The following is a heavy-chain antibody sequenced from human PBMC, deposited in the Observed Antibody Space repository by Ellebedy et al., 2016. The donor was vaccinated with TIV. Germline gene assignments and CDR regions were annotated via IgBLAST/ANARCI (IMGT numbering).Heavy chain of an antibody. J-gene: IGHJ6*02. V-gene: IGHV4-59*12. CDR1: GGSLTSFY. D-gene: IGHD2-8*01. Sequence: SETLSLTCTVSGGSLTSFYWSWVRQPPGKGLEWIGYILSSGSTSYNPSLKSRVAISVDTSKNQFSVRLSSVTAADTALYYCAREVYVAGSHHYGLDVWGQGTTVTVS. CDR2: ILSSGST. CDR3: AREVYVAGSHHYGLDV.